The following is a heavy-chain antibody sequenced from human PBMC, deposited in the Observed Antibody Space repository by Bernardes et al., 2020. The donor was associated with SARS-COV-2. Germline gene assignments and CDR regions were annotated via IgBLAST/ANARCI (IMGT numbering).Heavy chain of an antibody. Sequence: SETLSLTCTVSGGSISNYFWSWIRQPPGKGLEWIGYIYSSGNTNYNPSLKSRVTLSVDTSKNQFSLRLSSVTAADPAVYYCARHRGAYNDFDYWGQGTLVTVSS. CDR2: IYSSGNT. D-gene: IGHD3-10*01. V-gene: IGHV4-59*08. J-gene: IGHJ4*02. CDR1: GGSISNYF. CDR3: ARHRGAYNDFDY.